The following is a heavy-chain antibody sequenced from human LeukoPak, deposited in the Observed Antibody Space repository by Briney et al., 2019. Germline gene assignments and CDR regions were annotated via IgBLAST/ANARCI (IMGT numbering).Heavy chain of an antibody. D-gene: IGHD3-22*01. CDR1: GGSISSYY. J-gene: IGHJ6*03. V-gene: IGHV4-4*07. CDR3: ARDRTLTTNYDSSGYYFGGNMDV. Sequence: SETLSLTCTVSGGSISSYYWSWIRQPAGKGLEWIGRIYTSGSTNYNPSIKSRVSMSVDTSKNQFSLKLSSVTAADTAVYYCARDRTLTTNYDSSGYYFGGNMDVWGKGTTVTVSS. CDR2: IYTSGST.